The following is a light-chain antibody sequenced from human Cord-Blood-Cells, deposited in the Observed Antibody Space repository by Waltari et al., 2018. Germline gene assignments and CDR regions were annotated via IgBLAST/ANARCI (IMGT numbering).Light chain of an antibody. CDR3: AAWDDSLSGWV. J-gene: IGLJ3*02. CDR2: RNN. Sequence: QSVLTQPPSASGTPGQRVTISCSGSSSNIGSNYVYWYQQLPGTAPKLLIDRNNQRPSGVPDRFSGSKSGTSASLAISGLRSEDGADYYCAAWDDSLSGWVFGGGTKLTVL. V-gene: IGLV1-47*01. CDR1: SSNIGSNY.